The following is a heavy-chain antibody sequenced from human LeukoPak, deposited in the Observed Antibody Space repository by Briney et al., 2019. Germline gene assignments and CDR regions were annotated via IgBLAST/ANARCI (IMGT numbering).Heavy chain of an antibody. Sequence: GGSLRLSCAASGFPFSNYWMNWVRQAPGKGLEWVSYISSSSSTIYYADSVKGRFTVSRDNAKNSLYLQMNSLRAEDTAVYYCARELDCSGGSCYEFDYWGQGTLVTVSS. D-gene: IGHD2-15*01. CDR2: ISSSSSTI. V-gene: IGHV3-48*01. CDR3: ARELDCSGGSCYEFDY. CDR1: GFPFSNYW. J-gene: IGHJ4*02.